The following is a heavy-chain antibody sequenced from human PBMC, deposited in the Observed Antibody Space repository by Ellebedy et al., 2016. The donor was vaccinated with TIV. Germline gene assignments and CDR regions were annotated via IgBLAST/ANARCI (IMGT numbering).Heavy chain of an antibody. D-gene: IGHD3-10*01. CDR2: IRSDGSNK. CDR3: AKDGEGREVPYYFDS. CDR1: GFSFSSSA. Sequence: GESLKISCAASGFSFSSSAMHWVRQAPGKGLEWVAFIRSDGSNKYFAGSVEGRFSISRDNPRNTLYLQMNSLRPEDTAVYCAKDGEGREVPYYFDSWGQGTLVTVSS. V-gene: IGHV3-30*02. J-gene: IGHJ4*02.